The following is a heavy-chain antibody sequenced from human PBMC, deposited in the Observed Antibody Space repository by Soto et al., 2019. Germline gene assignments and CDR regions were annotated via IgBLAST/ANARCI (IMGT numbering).Heavy chain of an antibody. J-gene: IGHJ6*02. CDR2: ISYDGSNK. Sequence: GGSLRLSCAVSGSTFSSYAMHWVRQAPGKGLKWVAVISYDGSNKYYADSVKGRFTISRDNSKNTLYLQMNSLRAEDTAVYYCARDRDTAMVRYYYYGMDVWGQGTTVTVSS. D-gene: IGHD5-18*01. V-gene: IGHV3-30-3*01. CDR1: GSTFSSYA. CDR3: ARDRDTAMVRYYYYGMDV.